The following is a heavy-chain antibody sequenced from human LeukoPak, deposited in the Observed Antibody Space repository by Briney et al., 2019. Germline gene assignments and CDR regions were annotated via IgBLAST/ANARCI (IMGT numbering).Heavy chain of an antibody. J-gene: IGHJ4*02. CDR2: IKLDGSEK. Sequence: GGSLRLSCVASGFTFGKYWMSWVRQAPGKGLEWVANIKLDGSEKNYVDPVKGRFTISRDNTKNSLYLQMNSLRAEDTAVFYCARDQYDTWSRRGNFDSWGQGTLVIVSS. D-gene: IGHD3-3*01. CDR3: ARDQYDTWSRRGNFDS. CDR1: GFTFGKYW. V-gene: IGHV3-7*03.